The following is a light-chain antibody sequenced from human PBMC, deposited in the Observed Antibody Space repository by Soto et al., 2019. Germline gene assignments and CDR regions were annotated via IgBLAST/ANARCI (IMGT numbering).Light chain of an antibody. V-gene: IGLV1-40*01. Sequence: QSVLTQPPSVSGAPGQRVTISCTGSSSNIGAGYDVHWYHHLPGTAPKLLIYGNTNRPSGISDRFSASKSGSSASLAITGLQAEDEAAYYCQSYDISLRAWVFGGGTKLTVL. J-gene: IGLJ3*02. CDR3: QSYDISLRAWV. CDR2: GNT. CDR1: SSNIGAGYD.